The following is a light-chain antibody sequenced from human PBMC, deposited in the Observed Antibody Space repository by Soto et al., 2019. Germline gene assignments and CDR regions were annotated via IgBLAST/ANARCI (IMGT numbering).Light chain of an antibody. V-gene: IGLV2-14*03. CDR1: SSDVGGYDY. J-gene: IGLJ1*01. CDR3: SSYASSSSYV. CDR2: DVT. Sequence: QSALTQPASVSGSPGQSITISCTGTSSDVGGYDYVSWYQQHPGKAHKLLISDVTNRPSGVSNRFSGSKSGNTASLTISGLQAEDEADYYCSSYASSSSYVFGTGTKVTVL.